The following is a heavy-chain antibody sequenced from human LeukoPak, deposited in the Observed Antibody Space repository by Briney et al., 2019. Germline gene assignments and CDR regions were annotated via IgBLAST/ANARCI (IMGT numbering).Heavy chain of an antibody. D-gene: IGHD3-10*01. CDR2: INHSGST. CDR1: GGSFSGYY. Sequence: PSETLSLTCAVYGGSFSGYYWSWIRQPPGKGLEWIGEINHSGSTNYNPSLKSRVTISVDTSKNQFSLKLSSVTAADTAVYYCARDGYYGSGSRYYFDYWGQGTLVTVSS. V-gene: IGHV4-34*01. CDR3: ARDGYYGSGSRYYFDY. J-gene: IGHJ4*02.